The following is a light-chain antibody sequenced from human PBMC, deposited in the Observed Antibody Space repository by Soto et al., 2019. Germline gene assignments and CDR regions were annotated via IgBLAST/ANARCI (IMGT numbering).Light chain of an antibody. Sequence: QSALTQPASVSGSPGQSITISCTGVSSDVGGYNYVSWYQQHPGKAPKLMIYDVNNRPSGVSSRFSGSKSGNTASLTISGLQAEDEADYYCTSYSISSLSVFGTGTKVTVL. CDR1: SSDVGGYNY. J-gene: IGLJ1*01. V-gene: IGLV2-14*01. CDR3: TSYSISSLSV. CDR2: DVN.